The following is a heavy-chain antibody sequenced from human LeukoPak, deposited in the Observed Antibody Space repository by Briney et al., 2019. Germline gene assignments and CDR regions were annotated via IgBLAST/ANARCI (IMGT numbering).Heavy chain of an antibody. CDR3: AAVQCQYWVWYPTGLDY. Sequence: ASVKVSCEASAATFTGYYVHWVRQAPGQGLEWMGRINPSSGGTNYEQKFQGRVTMTRDTSISTAYMELRSLRSDNTVISYCAAVQCQYWVWYPTGLDYWGQGTLVTVSS. CDR2: INPSSGGT. J-gene: IGHJ4*02. CDR1: AATFTGYY. D-gene: IGHD2/OR15-2a*01. V-gene: IGHV1-2*05.